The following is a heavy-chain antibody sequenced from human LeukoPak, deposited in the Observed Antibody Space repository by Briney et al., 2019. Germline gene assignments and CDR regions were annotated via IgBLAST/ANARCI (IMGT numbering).Heavy chain of an antibody. J-gene: IGHJ6*03. Sequence: PPGGSLRLSCAASEFIFSDYAMTWVRQAPGKGLEWVSGIASSGDKTYYGDSVKGRFTISRDNSKNTLYLQMNSLRAEDTALYYCAKTGGSGTYLYNYYMDVWGKGTTVTVSS. CDR2: IASSGDKT. CDR1: EFIFSDYA. V-gene: IGHV3-23*01. D-gene: IGHD3-10*01. CDR3: AKTGGSGTYLYNYYMDV.